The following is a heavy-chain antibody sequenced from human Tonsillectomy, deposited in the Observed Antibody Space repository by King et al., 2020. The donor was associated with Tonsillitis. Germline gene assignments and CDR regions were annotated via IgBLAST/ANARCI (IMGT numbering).Heavy chain of an antibody. CDR2: IKSKTDGGTT. CDR1: GFTFSNAW. CDR3: TTDSITVTGGDYYGMDV. V-gene: IGHV3-15*01. D-gene: IGHD4-11*01. Sequence: VQLVESGGGLVKPGGSLRLSCAASGFTFSNAWMSWVRQAPGKGLEWVGRIKSKTDGGTTDYAAPVKGRFPISRDDSKNTLYLQMNSLKTEDTAVYYCTTDSITVTGGDYYGMDVWGQGTTVTVSS. J-gene: IGHJ6*02.